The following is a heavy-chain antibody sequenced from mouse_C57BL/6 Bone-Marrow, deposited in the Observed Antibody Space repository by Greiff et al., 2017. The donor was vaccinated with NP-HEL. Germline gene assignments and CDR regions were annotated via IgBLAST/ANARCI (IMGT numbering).Heavy chain of an antibody. CDR1: GFTFSDYY. CDR2: INYDGSST. D-gene: IGHD2-12*01. CDR3: ARVYDGDYYAMDY. V-gene: IGHV5-16*01. Sequence: EVHLVESEGGLVQPGSSMKLSCTASGFTFSDYYMAWVRQVPEKGLEWVANINYDGSSTYYLDSLKSRFIISRDNAKNILYLQMSSLKSEDTATYYCARVYDGDYYAMDYWGQGTSVTVSS. J-gene: IGHJ4*01.